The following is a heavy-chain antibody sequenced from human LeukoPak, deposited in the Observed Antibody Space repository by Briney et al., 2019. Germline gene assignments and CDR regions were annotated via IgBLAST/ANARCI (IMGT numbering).Heavy chain of an antibody. CDR1: GGTFTSYA. J-gene: IGHJ1*01. D-gene: IGHD6-13*01. CDR3: ALTVSSSWYGYFQH. Sequence: SVKVSCKASGGTFTSYAISWVRQAPGQGLEWMGRIIPIFGTASYAQKFQGRVTITTDESTSTAYMELSSLRSEDTAVYYCALTVSSSWYGYFQHWGQGTLVTVSS. CDR2: IIPIFGTA. V-gene: IGHV1-69*05.